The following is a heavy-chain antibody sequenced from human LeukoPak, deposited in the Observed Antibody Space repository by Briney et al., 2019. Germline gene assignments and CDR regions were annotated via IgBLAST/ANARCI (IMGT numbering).Heavy chain of an antibody. J-gene: IGHJ4*02. D-gene: IGHD6-13*01. Sequence: GASVKVSCKASGYTFTDYYIHWVRQAPGQGLEWMGWINPKSGGTNYAQKFQGRVTMTKDTSINTAYMELSSQTSDDTAMYYCTRDSSSRPCDYWGQGTLVTASS. CDR3: TRDSSSRPCDY. CDR1: GYTFTDYY. CDR2: INPKSGGT. V-gene: IGHV1-2*02.